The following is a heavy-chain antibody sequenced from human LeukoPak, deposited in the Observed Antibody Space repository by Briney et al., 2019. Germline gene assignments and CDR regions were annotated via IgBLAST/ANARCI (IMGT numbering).Heavy chain of an antibody. J-gene: IGHJ4*02. Sequence: ASVKLSCKASGYTFTSYGINWVRQAPGQGLGLMGWMNINSGNTGYAQKFQGRVTMTRNTSISTAYMELSSLRSEDTAVYYCARGLPYGDSEPSLDYWGQGTLVTVSS. D-gene: IGHD4-17*01. CDR1: GYTFTSYG. CDR3: ARGLPYGDSEPSLDY. V-gene: IGHV1-8*01. CDR2: MNINSGNT.